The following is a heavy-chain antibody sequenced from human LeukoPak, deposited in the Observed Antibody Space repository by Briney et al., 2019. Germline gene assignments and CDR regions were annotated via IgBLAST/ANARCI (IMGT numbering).Heavy chain of an antibody. CDR2: ISSSGYHI. CDR3: ATLGVRGAPYYFDY. D-gene: IGHD3-10*01. V-gene: IGHV3-21*01. CDR1: GFTFSSYS. Sequence: GGSLRLSCAASGFTFSSYSMNWVRQAPGKGLEWVSSISSSGYHIYYADSLKGRFTISRDNAKNSLYLQMNSLRAEDTAVYYCATLGVRGAPYYFDYWGQGTLVTVSS. J-gene: IGHJ4*02.